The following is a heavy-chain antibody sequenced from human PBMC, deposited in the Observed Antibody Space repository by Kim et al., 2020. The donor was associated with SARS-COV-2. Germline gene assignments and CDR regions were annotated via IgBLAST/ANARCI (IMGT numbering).Heavy chain of an antibody. J-gene: IGHJ4*02. V-gene: IGHV1-8*01. CDR2: MNPNSGNT. CDR1: GYTFTSYD. CDR3: ARGGWHYYDSSGYYVDY. D-gene: IGHD3-22*01. Sequence: ASVKVSCKASGYTFTSYDINWVRQATGQGLEWMGWMNPNSGNTGYAQKFQGRVTMTRNTSISTAYMELSSLRSEDTAVYYCARGGWHYYDSSGYYVDYWGQGTLVTVSS.